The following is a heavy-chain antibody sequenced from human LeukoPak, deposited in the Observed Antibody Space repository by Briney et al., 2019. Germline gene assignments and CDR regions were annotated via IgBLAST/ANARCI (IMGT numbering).Heavy chain of an antibody. Sequence: GASVKVSCKASGYTFTGYYMHWVRQAPGQGLEWMGWISAYNGNTNYAQKLQGRVTMTTDTSTSTAYMELRSLRSDDTAVYYCARASGITIFGVVTECGALDYWGQGTLVTVSS. CDR1: GYTFTGYY. CDR2: ISAYNGNT. D-gene: IGHD3-3*01. CDR3: ARASGITIFGVVTECGALDY. J-gene: IGHJ4*02. V-gene: IGHV1-18*04.